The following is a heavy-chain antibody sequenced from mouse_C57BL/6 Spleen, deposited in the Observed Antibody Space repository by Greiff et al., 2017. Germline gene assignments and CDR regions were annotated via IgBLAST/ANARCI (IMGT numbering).Heavy chain of an antibody. V-gene: IGHV1-82*01. D-gene: IGHD2-4*01. J-gene: IGHJ3*01. CDR1: GYAFSSSW. CDR2: IYPGDGDT. Sequence: QVQLKESGPELVKPGASVKISCKASGYAFSSSWMNWVKQRPGKGLEWIGRIYPGDGDTNYTGKFKGKDTLTADKSSSTAYMQLSSLTSEDSAVYFCARDYDYGWFAYWGQGTLVTVSA. CDR3: ARDYDYGWFAY.